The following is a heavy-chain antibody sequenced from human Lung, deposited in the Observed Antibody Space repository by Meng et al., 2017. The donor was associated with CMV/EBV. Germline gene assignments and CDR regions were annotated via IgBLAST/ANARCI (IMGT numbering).Heavy chain of an antibody. CDR1: GGAFRDNS. Sequence: SXTLSLXCAVHGGAFRDNSWSWIRQPPGKGLEWTGEVSHSGSTNYNPSLKSRVTISLDTSKNPFSMKLTSVTAADTAVYYCAKVPPYSGYYYRYYYYGLDVWXQGTTVTVSS. CDR2: VSHSGST. V-gene: IGHV4-34*01. CDR3: AKVPPYSGYYYRYYYYGLDV. J-gene: IGHJ6*02. D-gene: IGHD5-12*01.